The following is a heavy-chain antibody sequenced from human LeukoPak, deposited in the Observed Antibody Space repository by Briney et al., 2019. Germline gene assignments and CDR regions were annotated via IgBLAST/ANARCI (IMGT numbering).Heavy chain of an antibody. V-gene: IGHV3-30*04. CDR1: GFTLSSYA. CDR3: AKGADYFDGSGYYRPGNYYYVDV. CDR2: ISYDGSNK. D-gene: IGHD3-22*01. J-gene: IGHJ6*03. Sequence: GGSLRLSCAASGFTLSSYAMHWVRQAPGKGLEWVAVISYDGSNKYYADSVKGRFTISRDNSKNTLYLQMNSLGAEDTALYYCAKGADYFDGSGYYRPGNYYYVDVWGKGTTVTVSS.